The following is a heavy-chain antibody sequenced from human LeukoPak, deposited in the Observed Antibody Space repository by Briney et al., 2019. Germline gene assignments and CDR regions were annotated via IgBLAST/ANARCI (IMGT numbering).Heavy chain of an antibody. V-gene: IGHV3-23*01. J-gene: IGHJ4*02. CDR3: AKAMVRGVITSSFDY. CDR1: GFTFSSYA. CDR2: ISGSGGST. D-gene: IGHD3-10*01. Sequence: GGSLRLSCAASGFTFSSYAMSWVRQAPGKGLEWVSAISGSGGSTYYADSVKGRFTISRDNSKNTLYLQMNSLRAEDTALYYCAKAMVRGVITSSFDYWGQGTLVTVSS.